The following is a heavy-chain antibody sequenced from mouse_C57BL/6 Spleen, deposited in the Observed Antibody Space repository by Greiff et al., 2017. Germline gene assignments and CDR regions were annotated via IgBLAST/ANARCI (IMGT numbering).Heavy chain of an antibody. Sequence: EVQLQQSGAELVKPGASVKLSCTASGFNIKDYYMHWVKQRTEQGLEWIGRIDPEDGDTKYAPKFQGKATITADTSSNTAYLQLSSLTSEDTAVYYCARSTYYGSSYYFDYWGQGTTLTVSS. V-gene: IGHV14-2*01. CDR2: IDPEDGDT. CDR3: ARSTYYGSSYYFDY. J-gene: IGHJ2*01. CDR1: GFNIKDYY. D-gene: IGHD1-1*01.